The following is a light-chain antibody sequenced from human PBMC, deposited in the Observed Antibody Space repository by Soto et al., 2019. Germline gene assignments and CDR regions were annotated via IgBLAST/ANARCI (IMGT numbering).Light chain of an antibody. CDR3: QLYGSSPRT. Sequence: EIVLTQSPGTLSLSPGERATLSCRASQSVSSSYLAWYQQKPGQAPRLLIYGASSRATGIPDRFSGSGSGTDFTLIISRLEPADFAVYYCQLYGSSPRTFGGGTKVEIK. V-gene: IGKV3-20*01. CDR1: QSVSSSY. J-gene: IGKJ4*01. CDR2: GAS.